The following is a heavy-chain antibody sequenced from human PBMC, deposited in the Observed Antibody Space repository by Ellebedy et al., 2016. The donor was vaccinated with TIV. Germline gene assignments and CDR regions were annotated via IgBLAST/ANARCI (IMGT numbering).Heavy chain of an antibody. Sequence: GESLKISCAASGFTFSSYCMSWVRPPPGKGLEWVANIKQDGSEKYYVDSVKGRFTISRDNAKNSLYLQMNSLRAEDTAVYYCARGYASPNYWGQGTLVTVSS. J-gene: IGHJ4*02. V-gene: IGHV3-7*01. CDR1: GFTFSSYC. CDR3: ARGYASPNY. CDR2: IKQDGSEK. D-gene: IGHD2-8*01.